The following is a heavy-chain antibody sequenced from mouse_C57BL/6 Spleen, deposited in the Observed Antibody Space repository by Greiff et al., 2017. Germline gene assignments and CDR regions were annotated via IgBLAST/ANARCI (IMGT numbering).Heavy chain of an antibody. CDR1: GYSITSGYY. Sequence: EVKLMESGPGLVKPSQSLSLTCSVTGYSITSGYYWNWIRQFPGNKLEWMGYISYDGSNNYNPSLKNRISITRDTSKNQFFLKLNSVTTEDTATYYCARNLSPAWFAYWGQGTLVTVSA. CDR3: ARNLSPAWFAY. V-gene: IGHV3-6*01. D-gene: IGHD6-1*01. J-gene: IGHJ3*01. CDR2: ISYDGSN.